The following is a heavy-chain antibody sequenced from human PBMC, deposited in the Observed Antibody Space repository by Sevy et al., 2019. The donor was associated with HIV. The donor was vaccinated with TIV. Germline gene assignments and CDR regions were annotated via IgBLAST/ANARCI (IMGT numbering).Heavy chain of an antibody. J-gene: IGHJ4*02. CDR2: INRDGSGK. V-gene: IGHV3-7*01. CDR1: GFTFRSHW. CDR3: ASYYY. Sequence: GGSLRLSCAASGFTFRSHWMTWVRQAPGKGPEWVANINRDGSGKSYVDSVKGRFTISRDDAKNSLYLQMNSLRVEDTAMYYCASYYYWGQGTLVTVSS. D-gene: IGHD3-10*01.